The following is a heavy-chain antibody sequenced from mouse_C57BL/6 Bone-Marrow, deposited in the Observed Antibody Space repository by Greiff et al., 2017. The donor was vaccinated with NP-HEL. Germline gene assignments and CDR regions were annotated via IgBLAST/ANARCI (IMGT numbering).Heavy chain of an antibody. J-gene: IGHJ4*01. D-gene: IGHD2-1*01. CDR3: AREGNSREGDY. Sequence: QVQREKAGAELVRPGTSVKVSCKASGYAFTNYLIEWVKQRPGQGLEWIGVINPGSGGTNYNEKFKGKATLTADKSSSTAYMQLSSLTSEDSAVYFCAREGNSREGDYWGQGTSVTVSS. CDR1: GYAFTNYL. V-gene: IGHV1-54*01. CDR2: INPGSGGT.